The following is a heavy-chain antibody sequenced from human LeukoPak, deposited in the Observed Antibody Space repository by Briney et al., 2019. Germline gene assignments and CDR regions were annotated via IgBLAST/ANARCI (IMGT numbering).Heavy chain of an antibody. CDR3: AGTELGYCTVTGCPLES. V-gene: IGHV4-59*01. CDR2: IYYDGYP. Sequence: SETLSLTCNVSGASLSSYFWSWIRQPPGKGLEWIGYIYYDGYPNYSPSLRSRITISVEKSKSQFSLNLRSVTAADTALYFCAGTELGYCTVTGCPLESWGQGTLVTVSS. D-gene: IGHD2-8*02. J-gene: IGHJ4*02. CDR1: GASLSSYF.